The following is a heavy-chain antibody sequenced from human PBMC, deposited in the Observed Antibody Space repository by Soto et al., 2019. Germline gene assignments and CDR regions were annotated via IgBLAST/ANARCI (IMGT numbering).Heavy chain of an antibody. V-gene: IGHV3-30*18. CDR2: ISHDGSST. Sequence: QVQLVESGGGVVQPGRSLRLSCAASGFTFSSLGMHWVRQAPGKGLEWVGIISHDGSSTYYADSVKGRFTIARENSKNTLELQLSSLTSEDTAVYYCVKEIGDSSDYPLDSWGQGTLVTVSS. J-gene: IGHJ4*02. CDR1: GFTFSSLG. D-gene: IGHD3-22*01. CDR3: VKEIGDSSDYPLDS.